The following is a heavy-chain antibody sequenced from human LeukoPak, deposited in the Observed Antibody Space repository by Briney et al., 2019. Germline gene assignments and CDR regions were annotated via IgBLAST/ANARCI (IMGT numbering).Heavy chain of an antibody. Sequence: PGGSLRLSCAASGFTFSSYSMNWVRQAPGKGLEWVSYISSSSSTIYYADSVKGRFTISRDNAKNSLYLQMNSLRTDDTALYYCAKEMLGTRWITYDSWGQGTLVTVSS. V-gene: IGHV3-48*01. J-gene: IGHJ4*02. CDR2: ISSSSSTI. D-gene: IGHD5-12*01. CDR1: GFTFSSYS. CDR3: AKEMLGTRWITYDS.